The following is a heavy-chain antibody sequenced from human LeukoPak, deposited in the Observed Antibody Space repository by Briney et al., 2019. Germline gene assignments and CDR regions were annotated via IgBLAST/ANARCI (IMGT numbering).Heavy chain of an antibody. J-gene: IGHJ4*02. D-gene: IGHD6-13*01. Sequence: GGSVRLSCAASGFTFNIYSMTWVRQAPGKGLEWVANIKKDGSEKYYVDSVKGRFTISRDNAKNSLYLQMNSLRAEDTAVYYCARDVEQQLEVFDYWGQGTLVTVSS. CDR3: ARDVEQQLEVFDY. CDR1: GFTFNIYS. V-gene: IGHV3-7*01. CDR2: IKKDGSEK.